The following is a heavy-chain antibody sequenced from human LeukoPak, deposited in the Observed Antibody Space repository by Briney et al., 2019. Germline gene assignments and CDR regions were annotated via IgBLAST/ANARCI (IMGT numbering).Heavy chain of an antibody. D-gene: IGHD3-9*01. Sequence: GGSLRLSCAASGFIFSDYYMTWIRQAPGKGPEWVSYITSSGSTIYYADSVKGRFTISRDNAKNSVYLQMNRLRAEDTAVYYCARDRRPYDVLTGYYDYWGQGTLVTVSS. V-gene: IGHV3-11*04. CDR3: ARDRRPYDVLTGYYDY. CDR2: ITSSGSTI. J-gene: IGHJ4*02. CDR1: GFIFSDYY.